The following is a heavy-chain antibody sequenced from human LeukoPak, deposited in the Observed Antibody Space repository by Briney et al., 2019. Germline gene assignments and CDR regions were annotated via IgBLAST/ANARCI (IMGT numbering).Heavy chain of an antibody. CDR3: ATNVDTSDDY. J-gene: IGHJ4*02. Sequence: GGSLRLSCAASGFTFSSYAMTWVRQAPGKGLEWVSTISGSGRSTYYADSVKGRFTISRDNSKNTLYLQMNSLRAEDTALYYCATNVDTSDDYWGQGTLVTVPS. V-gene: IGHV3-23*01. CDR1: GFTFSSYA. CDR2: ISGSGRST. D-gene: IGHD5-18*01.